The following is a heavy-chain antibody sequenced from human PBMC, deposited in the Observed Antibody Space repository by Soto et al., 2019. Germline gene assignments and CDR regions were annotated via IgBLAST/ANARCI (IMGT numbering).Heavy chain of an antibody. CDR3: AKDLVVPAAKDYYYYGMDV. V-gene: IGHV3-30*18. J-gene: IGHJ6*02. CDR1: GFTFSSYG. Sequence: GGSLRLSCAASGFTFSSYGMHWVRQAPGKGLEWVAVISYDGSNKYYADSVKGRFTISRDNSKNMLYLQMNSLRAEDTAVYYCAKDLVVPAAKDYYYYGMDVWGQGTTVTV. D-gene: IGHD2-2*01. CDR2: ISYDGSNK.